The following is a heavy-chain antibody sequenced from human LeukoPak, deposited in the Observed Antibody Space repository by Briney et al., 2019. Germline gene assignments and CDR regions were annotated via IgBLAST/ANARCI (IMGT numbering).Heavy chain of an antibody. J-gene: IGHJ3*02. CDR1: GGTFSSYA. D-gene: IGHD3-22*01. Sequence: GASVKVSCKASGGTFSSYAISWVRQAPGQGLEWMGWISAYNGDTNYAQKLQGRVTMTTDTSTSTVYMELRSLRSDDTAVYYCASNYDSGGDAFDIWGQGTMVTVSS. V-gene: IGHV1-18*01. CDR3: ASNYDSGGDAFDI. CDR2: ISAYNGDT.